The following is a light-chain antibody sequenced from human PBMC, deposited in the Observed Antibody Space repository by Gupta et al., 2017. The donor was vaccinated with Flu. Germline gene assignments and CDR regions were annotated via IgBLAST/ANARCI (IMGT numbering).Light chain of an antibody. CDR3: QVWDSSSDHFWV. CDR1: NIGSKS. V-gene: IGLV3-21*02. J-gene: IGLJ3*02. CDR2: DDS. Sequence: SYVLTQPPSVSVAPGQTARMTCGGNNIGSKSVHWYQQKPGQAPVVVVHDDSDRPSGIPERCSGSNSGNTATLTITRVEAGEEADYYCQVWDSSSDHFWVCGGGTKLTVL.